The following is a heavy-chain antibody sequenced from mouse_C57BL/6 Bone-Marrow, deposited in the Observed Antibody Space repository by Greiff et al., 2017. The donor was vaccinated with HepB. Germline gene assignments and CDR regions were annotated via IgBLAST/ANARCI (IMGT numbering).Heavy chain of an antibody. CDR2: IDPETGGT. J-gene: IGHJ1*03. Sequence: VQLQESGAELVRPGASVTLSCKASGYTFTDYEMHWVKQTPVHGLEWIGAIDPETGGTAYNQKFKGKAILTADKSSSTAYMELRSLTSEDSAVYYCTREDQDSTGYFEGWGTGTTVTVSS. CDR3: TREDQDSTGYFEG. CDR1: GYTFTDYE. D-gene: IGHD6-1*01. V-gene: IGHV1-15*01.